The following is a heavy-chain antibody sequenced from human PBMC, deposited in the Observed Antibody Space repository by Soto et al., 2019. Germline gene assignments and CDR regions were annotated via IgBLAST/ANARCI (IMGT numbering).Heavy chain of an antibody. CDR1: GGSFSGYY. CDR3: AREGWGGGACYSRYRLGREF. Sequence: SETLSLTCAVYGGSFSGYYWSWIRQPPGKGLEWIGEINHSGSTNYNPSLKSRVTISVDTSKNQYSLKLSSVTAADTAMSYCAREGWGGGACYSRYRLGREFWGQGTVVT. V-gene: IGHV4-34*01. D-gene: IGHD2-15*01. CDR2: INHSGST. J-gene: IGHJ4*02.